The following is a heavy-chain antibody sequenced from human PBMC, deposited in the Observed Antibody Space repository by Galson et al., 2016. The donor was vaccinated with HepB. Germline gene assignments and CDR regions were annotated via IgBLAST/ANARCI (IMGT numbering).Heavy chain of an antibody. CDR1: GFNFSSYA. V-gene: IGHV3-23*01. J-gene: IGHJ4*02. D-gene: IGHD6-19*01. Sequence: SLRLSCAASGFNFSSYAMTWVRQAPGKGLEWVSTIGSGGTTYYADSVKGRFTISRDNSKNTMYLQMNSLRAEDTAVYYCAKVGQWRAFDCWGQGTLVTVSS. CDR3: AKVGQWRAFDC. CDR2: IGSGGTT.